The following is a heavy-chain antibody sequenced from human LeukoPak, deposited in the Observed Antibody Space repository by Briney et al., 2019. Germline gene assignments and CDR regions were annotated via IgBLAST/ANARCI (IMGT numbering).Heavy chain of an antibody. CDR3: ARGAGGSYANDAFDI. D-gene: IGHD3-16*01. V-gene: IGHV1-2*02. CDR2: INPNSGGT. Sequence: ASVKVSCKASGYTFNVYYIHWVRQAPGQGLEWMAWINPNSGGTDYAHKFQGRVTMTRDTSISTAYMELSSLRSEDTAVYYCARGAGGSYANDAFDIWGQGTMVTVSS. CDR1: GYTFNVYY. J-gene: IGHJ3*02.